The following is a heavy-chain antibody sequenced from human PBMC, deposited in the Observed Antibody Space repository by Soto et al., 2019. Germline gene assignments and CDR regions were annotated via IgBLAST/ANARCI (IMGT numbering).Heavy chain of an antibody. D-gene: IGHD6-19*01. CDR1: GFTFSSYS. Sequence: GGSLRLSCAASGFTFSSYSMNWVRQAPGKGLEWVSSISSSSSYIYYADSVKGRFTISRDNAKNSLYLQMNSLRAEDTAVYYCARDHSSGWYAEYFQHWGQGTLVTVSS. CDR2: ISSSSSYI. J-gene: IGHJ1*01. V-gene: IGHV3-21*01. CDR3: ARDHSSGWYAEYFQH.